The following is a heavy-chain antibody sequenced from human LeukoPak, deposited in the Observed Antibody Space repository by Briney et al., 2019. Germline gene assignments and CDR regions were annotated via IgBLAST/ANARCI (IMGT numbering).Heavy chain of an antibody. D-gene: IGHD3-10*01. Sequence: GGSLRLSCGASGFTFSSYGMHWVRQGPGKGLEWVAFIRHDGSKKYHADSVKGRFTISRDNSKNTLYLQMNSLRAEDTAVYYCAKDSTPNVLLWFGEIDYWGQGTLVTVSS. CDR2: IRHDGSKK. CDR1: GFTFSSYG. CDR3: AKDSTPNVLLWFGEIDY. V-gene: IGHV3-30*02. J-gene: IGHJ4*02.